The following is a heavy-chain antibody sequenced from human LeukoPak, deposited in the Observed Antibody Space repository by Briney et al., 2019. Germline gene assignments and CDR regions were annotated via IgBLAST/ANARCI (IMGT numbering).Heavy chain of an antibody. CDR1: GFTFSSYG. Sequence: GRSLRLSCAASGFTFSSYGMHWVRQAPGKGLEWVAVISYDGSNKYYADSVKGRFTISRDNSKNTLYLQMNSLRAEDTAVYYCAKESSGYPRGPFDYWGQGTLVTVSS. J-gene: IGHJ4*02. D-gene: IGHD3-22*01. CDR3: AKESSGYPRGPFDY. V-gene: IGHV3-30*18. CDR2: ISYDGSNK.